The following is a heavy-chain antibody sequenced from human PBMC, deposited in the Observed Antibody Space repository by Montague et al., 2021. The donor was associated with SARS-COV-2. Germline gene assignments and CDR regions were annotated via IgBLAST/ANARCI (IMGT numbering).Heavy chain of an antibody. CDR3: AKASRGYGGDFDS. D-gene: IGHD4-23*01. V-gene: IGHV4-59*02. CDR2: IFYSGST. CDR1: GDSVNRNY. J-gene: IGHJ4*02. Sequence: SETLSLTCSVSGDSVNRNYWSWVRQPPGKGLDWLGYIFYSGSTYNPSLHSRVTMSLDTSKNHFSLNLISVTAADTAVYYCAKASRGYGGDFDSWGQGTLVIVSS.